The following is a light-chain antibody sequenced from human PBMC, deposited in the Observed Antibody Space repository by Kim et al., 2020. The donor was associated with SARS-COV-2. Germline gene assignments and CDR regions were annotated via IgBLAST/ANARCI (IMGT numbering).Light chain of an antibody. CDR2: SND. V-gene: IGLV1-44*01. CDR3: AAWDDTLRGDA. Sequence: QSVLTQPPSASGAPGQRVTISCSGSSSNIGINTVNWYQQVSGMVPKLLIYSNDQRPSEVPDRFSGSKSGTSASLAISGLQSEDEADYYCAAWDDTLRGDAFGTGTKVTVL. J-gene: IGLJ1*01. CDR1: SSNIGINT.